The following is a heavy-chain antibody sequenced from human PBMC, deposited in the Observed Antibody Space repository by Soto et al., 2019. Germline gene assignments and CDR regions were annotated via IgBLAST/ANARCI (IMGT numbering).Heavy chain of an antibody. CDR1: GGTFSSYT. J-gene: IGHJ2*01. Sequence: QVQLVQSGAEVKKPGSSVKVSCKASGGTFSSYTISWVRQAPGQGLEWMGRIIPILGIANYAQKFQGRVTITADKSTSTPYMEVSSLGSEDTAVYYCATRLGGGGARHFDLWGRGTLVTVSS. CDR2: IIPILGIA. D-gene: IGHD3-16*01. V-gene: IGHV1-69*02. CDR3: ATRLGGGGARHFDL.